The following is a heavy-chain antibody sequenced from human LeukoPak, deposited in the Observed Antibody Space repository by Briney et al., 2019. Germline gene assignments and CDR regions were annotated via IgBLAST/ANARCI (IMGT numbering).Heavy chain of an antibody. D-gene: IGHD2-15*01. J-gene: IGHJ4*02. CDR2: ISAYNGNT. CDR1: GYTFTSYG. CDR3: ARLYCSGGSCSLYFDY. Sequence: ASVKVSCKASGYTFTSYGISWVRQAPGQGLEWMGWISAYNGNTNYAQKLQGRVTMTTDTSTSTAYMELRSLRSDDTAMYYCARLYCSGGSCSLYFDYWGQGTLVTVSS. V-gene: IGHV1-18*01.